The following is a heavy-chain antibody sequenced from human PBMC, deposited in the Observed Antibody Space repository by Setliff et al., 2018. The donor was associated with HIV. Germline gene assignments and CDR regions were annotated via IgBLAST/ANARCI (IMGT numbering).Heavy chain of an antibody. CDR2: ITHRGST. Sequence: KSSETLSLTCVVYGGSFSDFYWVWVRQPPSKGLEWIGEITHRGSTTHNPTLQSRVAILVDTSRRQFTLKLGSVTAADTAVYYCARGQHVFPAPHYMDVWDKGITVTVSS. CDR3: ARGQHVFPAPHYMDV. CDR1: GGSFSDFY. D-gene: IGHD2-2*01. V-gene: IGHV4-34*01. J-gene: IGHJ6*03.